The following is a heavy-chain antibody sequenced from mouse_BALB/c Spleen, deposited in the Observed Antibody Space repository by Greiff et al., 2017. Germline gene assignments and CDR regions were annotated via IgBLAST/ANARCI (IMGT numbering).Heavy chain of an antibody. CDR3: ARGDYDDAY. Sequence: VQLQQSGAELAKPGASVKMSCKASGYTFTSYWMHWVKQRPGQGLEWIGYINPSTGYTEYNQKFKDKATLTADKSSSTAYMQLSSLTSEDSAVYYCARGDYDDAYWGQGTSVTVSS. D-gene: IGHD2-4*01. CDR2: INPSTGYT. J-gene: IGHJ4*01. CDR1: GYTFTSYW. V-gene: IGHV1-7*01.